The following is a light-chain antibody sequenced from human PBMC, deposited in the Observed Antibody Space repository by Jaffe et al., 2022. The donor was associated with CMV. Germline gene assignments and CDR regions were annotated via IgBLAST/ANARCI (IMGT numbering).Light chain of an antibody. CDR3: GTWDSSLSRVV. CDR1: SSNIGNNL. V-gene: IGLV1-51*01. Sequence: QSVLTQPPSVSAAPGQKVTISCSGGSSNIGNNLVSWYQHLPGTAPKLLIYDNNERPSGIPDRFSGSRSGTSATLGITGLQTGDEADYYCGTWDSSLSRVVFGGGTKLTVL. J-gene: IGLJ2*01. CDR2: DNN.